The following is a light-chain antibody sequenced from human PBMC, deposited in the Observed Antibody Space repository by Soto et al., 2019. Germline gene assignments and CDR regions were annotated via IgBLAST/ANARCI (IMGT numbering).Light chain of an antibody. CDR3: MQSTQFPHVT. Sequence: DIVLTQTPLSSPVTLGQPASISCRSSESLVHSDGKTYLSWLQQRPGQPPRVLIYKISNRFSGVPDRFSGSGAGTDFTLQITRVEAEDVGVYYCMQSTQFPHVTFGQGTRLDIK. V-gene: IGKV2-24*01. CDR2: KIS. J-gene: IGKJ5*01. CDR1: ESLVHSDGKTY.